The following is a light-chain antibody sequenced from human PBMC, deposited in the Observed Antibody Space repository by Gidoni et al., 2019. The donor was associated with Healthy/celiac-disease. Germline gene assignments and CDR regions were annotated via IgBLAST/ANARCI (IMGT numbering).Light chain of an antibody. Sequence: EIVMTHSPPTLSVSPGERATLSCRASQSVNSNLAWYQQKPGQAPRLLIYGASTRATGIPARFSGSGSGTEFTLTISSLQSEDFAVYYCQKYNNWPPITFGQGTRLEIK. CDR2: GAS. V-gene: IGKV3-15*01. CDR1: QSVNSN. CDR3: QKYNNWPPIT. J-gene: IGKJ5*01.